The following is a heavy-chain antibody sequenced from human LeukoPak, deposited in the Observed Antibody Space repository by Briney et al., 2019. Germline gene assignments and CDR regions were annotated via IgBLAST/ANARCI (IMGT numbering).Heavy chain of an antibody. J-gene: IGHJ3*02. CDR1: GGSISSYY. CDR2: IYYSGST. D-gene: IGHD3-22*01. Sequence: SETLTLTCTVSGGSISSYYWSWIRQPPGKGLEWIGYIYYSGSTNYNPSLKSRVTISVDTSKNQFSLKLSSVTAADTAVYYCARGGYYDKEAFDIWGQGTMVIVSS. V-gene: IGHV4-59*01. CDR3: ARGGYYDKEAFDI.